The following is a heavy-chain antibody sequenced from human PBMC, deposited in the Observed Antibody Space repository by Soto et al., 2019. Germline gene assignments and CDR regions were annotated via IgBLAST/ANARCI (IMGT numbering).Heavy chain of an antibody. CDR1: GGTFSTYA. J-gene: IGHJ4*02. CDR2: IIPMFGTA. Sequence: QVQLVQSGAEVKKPESSVKVSCKAPGGTFSTYAISWVRQAPGQGLEWMGGIIPMFGTANYAQRFQDRVTSTADESTNTGYMELSSLRSEDTAVYCCASGIQLWLRRINNGYSGWGQGTLVTVSS. V-gene: IGHV1-69*12. D-gene: IGHD5-18*01. CDR3: ASGIQLWLRRINNGYSG.